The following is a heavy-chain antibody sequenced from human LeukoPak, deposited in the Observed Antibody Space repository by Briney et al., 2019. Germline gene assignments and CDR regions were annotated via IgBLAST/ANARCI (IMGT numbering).Heavy chain of an antibody. D-gene: IGHD3-10*01. V-gene: IGHV4-59*01. Sequence: SETLSLTCTVSGGSITNYYWSWIRQSPGKGLEWIGYIYYTGSTNYNPSLKSRVTISVDTSKNQFSLRLSSVTAADTAVYYCARVTYGLGFNFDYWGQGALVTVSS. CDR1: GGSITNYY. J-gene: IGHJ4*02. CDR2: IYYTGST. CDR3: ARVTYGLGFNFDY.